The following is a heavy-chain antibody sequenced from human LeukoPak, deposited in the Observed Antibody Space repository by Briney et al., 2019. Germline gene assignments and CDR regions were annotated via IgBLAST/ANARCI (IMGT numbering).Heavy chain of an antibody. D-gene: IGHD2-2*01. CDR1: GFTFSSYE. J-gene: IGHJ5*02. CDR3: ATLSST. Sequence: GGSLRLSCAASGFTFSSYEMNWVRQAPGKGLEWVAYISSSGTGIYYADSVKGRFTISRGNAKKSLYLQMNSLRAEDTAVYYCATLSSTWGQGTLVTVSS. CDR2: ISSSGTGI. V-gene: IGHV3-48*03.